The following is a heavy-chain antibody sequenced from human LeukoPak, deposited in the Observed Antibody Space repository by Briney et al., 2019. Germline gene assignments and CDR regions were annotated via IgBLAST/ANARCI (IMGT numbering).Heavy chain of an antibody. V-gene: IGHV4-59*13. Sequence: PETLSLTCTVSGGSTSSYYWSWIRQPPGKGLEWIGYIYYSGNTNCNPSLKSRVTLSLDTSKNQFSLNLSSVTAADTAVYYCARVGSYNFDYWGQGTLVTVSS. D-gene: IGHD5-24*01. CDR3: ARVGSYNFDY. CDR2: IYYSGNT. J-gene: IGHJ4*02. CDR1: GGSTSSYY.